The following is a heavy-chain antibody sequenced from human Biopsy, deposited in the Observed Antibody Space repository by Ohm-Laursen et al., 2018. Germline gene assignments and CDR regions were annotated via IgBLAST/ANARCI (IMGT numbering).Heavy chain of an antibody. Sequence: SETLSLTCIVSGGSISSSTTYYWAWLRQPPGKGLGWIGSIYNTETTFYTPSLKSRVTKSFDTSTNQFSLKVSSVPAADTALYFCARHPTGFWFDPWGHGTLVTVSS. CDR2: IYNTETT. CDR1: GGSISSSTTYY. J-gene: IGHJ5*02. CDR3: ARHPTGFWFDP. V-gene: IGHV4-39*01.